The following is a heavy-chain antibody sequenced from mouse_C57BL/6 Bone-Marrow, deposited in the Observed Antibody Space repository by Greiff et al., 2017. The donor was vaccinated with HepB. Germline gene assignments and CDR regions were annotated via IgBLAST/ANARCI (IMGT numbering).Heavy chain of an antibody. CDR3: ARRGGYDYDGLAY. CDR2: ISNGGGST. CDR1: GFTFSDYY. V-gene: IGHV5-12*01. Sequence: EVHLVESGGGLVQPGGSLKLSCAASGFTFSDYYMYWVRQTPEKRLEWVAYISNGGGSTYYPDTVKGRFTISRDNAKNTLYLQMSRLKSEDTAMYYCARRGGYDYDGLAYWGQGTLVTVSA. D-gene: IGHD2-4*01. J-gene: IGHJ3*01.